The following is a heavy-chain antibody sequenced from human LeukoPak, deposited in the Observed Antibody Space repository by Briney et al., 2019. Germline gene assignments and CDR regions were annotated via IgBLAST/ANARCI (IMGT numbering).Heavy chain of an antibody. CDR2: LYYTGTT. CDR1: GGSISGSGYY. Sequence: SETLSLTCTVSGGSISGSGYYWAWVRQPPGKGLEWIGTLYYTGTTYYNPSLKSRVTISVDTSKNQFSPKLSSVTAADTAVYYCARAGSSIAARVNWFDPWGQGTLVTVSS. V-gene: IGHV4-39*07. CDR3: ARAGSSIAARVNWFDP. J-gene: IGHJ5*02. D-gene: IGHD6-6*01.